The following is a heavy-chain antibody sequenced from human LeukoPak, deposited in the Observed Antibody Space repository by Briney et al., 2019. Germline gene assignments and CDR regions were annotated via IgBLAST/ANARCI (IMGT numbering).Heavy chain of an antibody. CDR1: GFTFSNFW. Sequence: GGSLRLSCAASGFTFSNFWMHWVRQAPGKGLVWVSRIRSDGRDASYVDSVKGRFTISRDNAKNTLYLQMNSLGAEDTAVYYCARGVETTTTNELKYWGQGTLVTVSS. V-gene: IGHV3-74*01. CDR3: ARGVETTTTNELKY. D-gene: IGHD1-1*01. J-gene: IGHJ4*02. CDR2: IRSDGRDA.